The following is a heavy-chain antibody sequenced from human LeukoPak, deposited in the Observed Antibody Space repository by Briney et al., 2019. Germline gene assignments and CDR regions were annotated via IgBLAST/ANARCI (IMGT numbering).Heavy chain of an antibody. CDR2: ISYDGSNK. D-gene: IGHD1-20*01. CDR3: ARDAPITGTTDYFDY. V-gene: IGHV3-30*04. Sequence: GRSLRLSCAASGFTFSSYAMHWVRQAPGKGLEWVAVISYDGSNKYYVDSVKGRFTISRDNSKNTLYLQMNSLRAEDTAVYYCARDAPITGTTDYFDYWGQGTLVTVSS. CDR1: GFTFSSYA. J-gene: IGHJ4*02.